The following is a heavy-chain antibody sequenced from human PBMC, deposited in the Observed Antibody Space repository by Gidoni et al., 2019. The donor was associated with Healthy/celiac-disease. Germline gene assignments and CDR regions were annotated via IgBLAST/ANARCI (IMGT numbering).Heavy chain of an antibody. D-gene: IGHD3-22*01. CDR2: ISGSGGST. CDR3: AKEKVVKAFSGAVTGFDP. Sequence: EVQLLESGGGLVQPGGSLRISCAASGFTFSSYAMSWGRQAPGKGLEWVSAISGSGGSTYYADSVKGRFTISRDNSKNTLYLQMNSLRAEDTAVYYCAKEKVVKAFSGAVTGFDPWGQGTLVTVSS. J-gene: IGHJ5*02. CDR1: GFTFSSYA. V-gene: IGHV3-23*01.